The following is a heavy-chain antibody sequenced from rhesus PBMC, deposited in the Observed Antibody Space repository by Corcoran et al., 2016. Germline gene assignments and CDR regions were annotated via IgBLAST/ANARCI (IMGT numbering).Heavy chain of an antibody. J-gene: IGHJ5-2*02. CDR3: TRVTQNSLDV. D-gene: IGHD3S6*01. CDR2: MSERWAST. CDR1: GFTFSSNE. V-gene: IGHV3-100*02. Sequence: DVQLVESGGGLVKPGGSLRLSCVASGFTFSSNEMHWVRQSPGKVRGLVVCMSERWASTYYADSEKSRFTSTRDNAKNSLFLQMSRRRAEEAAVYYYTRVTQNSLDVWGRGVLGTVSS.